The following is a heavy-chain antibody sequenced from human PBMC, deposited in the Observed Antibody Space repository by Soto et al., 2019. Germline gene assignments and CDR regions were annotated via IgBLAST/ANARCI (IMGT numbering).Heavy chain of an antibody. CDR2: IYYSGST. CDR3: ARVVRLDTVSNWFDP. D-gene: IGHD5-18*01. CDR1: GGSISSYY. Sequence: TLSLTCTVSGGSISSYYWSWIRQPPGKGLEWIGYIYYSGSTNYNPSLKSRVTISVDTSKNQFSLKLSSVTAADTAVYYCARVVRLDTVSNWFDPWGQGTLVTVSS. V-gene: IGHV4-59*01. J-gene: IGHJ5*02.